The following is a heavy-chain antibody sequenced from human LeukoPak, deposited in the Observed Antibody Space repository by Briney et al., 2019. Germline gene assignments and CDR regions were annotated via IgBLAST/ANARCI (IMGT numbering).Heavy chain of an antibody. CDR2: IYYSGST. CDR1: GGSISSGGYY. V-gene: IGHV4-30-4*08. D-gene: IGHD6-13*01. J-gene: IGHJ4*02. Sequence: PSETLSLTCTVSGGSISSGGYYWSWIRQHPGKGLEWIGYIYYSGSTYYNPSLKSRVTISVDTSKNQFSLKLSSVTAADTAVYYCASQVGSSSSWYDGGFFDYWGQGTLVTVSS. CDR3: ASQVGSSSSWYDGGFFDY.